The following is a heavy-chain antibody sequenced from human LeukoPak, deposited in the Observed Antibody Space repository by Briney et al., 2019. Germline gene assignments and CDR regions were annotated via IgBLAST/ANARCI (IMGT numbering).Heavy chain of an antibody. CDR1: RVSSSSYA. J-gene: IGHJ4*02. Sequence: GGSLRLSCAPSRVSSSSYAMHAVREGPEERLEWAAVISYAGTNKHPAASVKGTLTITRDNSKNTLYLQMNSLRTEDTAVYYCAREDQQLADYWGQGTLVTASS. D-gene: IGHD6-13*01. CDR3: AREDQQLADY. CDR2: ISYAGTNK. V-gene: IGHV3-30-3*01.